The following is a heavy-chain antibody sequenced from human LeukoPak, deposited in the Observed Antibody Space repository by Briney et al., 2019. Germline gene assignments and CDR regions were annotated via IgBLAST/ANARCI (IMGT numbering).Heavy chain of an antibody. CDR2: IYPDASDT. V-gene: IGHV5-51*01. CDR1: GHSFSNYW. Sequence: GESLKISCKGSGHSFSNYWIGWVRQMPGKGLEWMGIIYPDASDTRYSPSFQGQVTISADKSINTAYLQWSSLKASDTAMYYCAKLQGYSSGWYVGVFDYWGQGTLVTVSS. D-gene: IGHD6-19*01. J-gene: IGHJ4*02. CDR3: AKLQGYSSGWYVGVFDY.